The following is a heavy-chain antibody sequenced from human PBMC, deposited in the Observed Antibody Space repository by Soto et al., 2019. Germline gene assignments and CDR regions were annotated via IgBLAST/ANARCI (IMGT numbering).Heavy chain of an antibody. CDR1: GYTFASYG. CDR3: ARETHPITYYDFWSGWRLDGYYGMDV. CDR2: ISAYNGNT. V-gene: IGHV1-18*04. Sequence: VASVKVSCKASGYTFASYGFTWVRQAPGQGLEWMGWISAYNGNTNYAQKLQGRVTMTTDTSTSTAYMELRSLRSDDTAVYYCARETHPITYYDFWSGWRLDGYYGMDVWGQGTTVTVSS. D-gene: IGHD3-3*01. J-gene: IGHJ6*02.